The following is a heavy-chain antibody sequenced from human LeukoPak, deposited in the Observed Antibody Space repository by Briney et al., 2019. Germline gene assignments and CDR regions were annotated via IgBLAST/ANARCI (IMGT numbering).Heavy chain of an antibody. Sequence: SETLSLTCTVSGGSISSSSHYCGWIRQPPGKGLEWIGVSTYYNPSLKNRVTISRDTSKNQFSLKLSSVTAADTAIYYCARAGYTYGIISYFDSWGQGTLVTVSS. CDR1: GGSISSSSHY. CDR3: ARAGYTYGIISYFDS. CDR2: VST. J-gene: IGHJ4*02. D-gene: IGHD5-18*01. V-gene: IGHV4-39*01.